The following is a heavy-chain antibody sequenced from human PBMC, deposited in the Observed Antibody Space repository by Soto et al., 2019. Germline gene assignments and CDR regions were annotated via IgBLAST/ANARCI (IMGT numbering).Heavy chain of an antibody. Sequence: EVQLVESGGGLVQPGGSLRLSCAASGFTFSNYAMHWVRQAPGKGLEYVSAISSNGGSTYYANSVKGRFTISRDNSKNTLYLQMGSRRAEDMAGYYCAGYSNSGAYYWGQGPLVIFSS. D-gene: IGHD6-13*01. J-gene: IGHJ4*02. CDR3: AGYSNSGAYY. CDR1: GFTFSNYA. CDR2: ISSNGGST. V-gene: IGHV3-64*01.